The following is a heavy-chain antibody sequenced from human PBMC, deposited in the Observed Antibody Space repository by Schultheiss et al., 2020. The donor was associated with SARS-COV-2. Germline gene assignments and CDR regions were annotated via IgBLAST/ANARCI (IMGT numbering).Heavy chain of an antibody. CDR1: GGSFSGYY. V-gene: IGHV4-34*01. J-gene: IGHJ6*03. Sequence: SQTLSLTCAVYGGSFSGYYWSWIRQPPGKGLEWIGEINHSGSTNYNPSLKSRVTISVDTSKNQFSLKLSSVTAADTTVYYCARQRRGITMLRNRSPYHYYMDVWGKGTTVTVSS. D-gene: IGHD3-10*02. CDR3: ARQRRGITMLRNRSPYHYYMDV. CDR2: INHSGST.